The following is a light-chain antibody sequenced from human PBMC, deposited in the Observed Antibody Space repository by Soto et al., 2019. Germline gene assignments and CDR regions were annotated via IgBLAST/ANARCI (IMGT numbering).Light chain of an antibody. CDR2: DVN. CDR1: SDDVGGYNY. CDR3: CSFAGSYTFGV. Sequence: QSALTQPRSLSGSPGQSVTISCTGTSDDVGGYNYVSWYQQHPGKAPKLIISDVNKRPSGVPHRFSGSKSGNTASLTISGLQAEDEADYYCCSFAGSYTFGVFGGGTKLTVL. V-gene: IGLV2-11*01. J-gene: IGLJ3*02.